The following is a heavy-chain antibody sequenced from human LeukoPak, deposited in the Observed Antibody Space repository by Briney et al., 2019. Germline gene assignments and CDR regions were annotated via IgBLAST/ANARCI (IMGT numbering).Heavy chain of an antibody. CDR1: GFTFRNVW. CDR3: ASPRSGYRYTFDY. J-gene: IGHJ4*02. D-gene: IGHD3-22*01. V-gene: IGHV4-4*09. CDR2: ISTSGST. Sequence: GSLRLSCAASGFTFRNVWMSWIRQAPGKGLEWIGYISTSGSTNYNPSLKSRVSISLDTSKNRFSLNLNFVTAADTAVYYCASPRSGYRYTFDYWGQGALVTVSS.